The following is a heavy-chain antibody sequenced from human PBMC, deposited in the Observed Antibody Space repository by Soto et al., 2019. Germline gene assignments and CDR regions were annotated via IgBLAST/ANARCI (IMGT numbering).Heavy chain of an antibody. D-gene: IGHD2-2*01. J-gene: IGHJ6*02. CDR3: GRGAGTSKIYAMGMDV. V-gene: IGHV1-3*01. CDR2: INGDSGKP. CDR1: AFNLRSYS. Sequence: QAQLVQSGPEVQKPGASMKVSCKASAFNLRSYSIHWVRQAPGQRLEWMGQINGDSGKPRYSHRFEGRVTFKRDTDASTATLELHSRRPEDTAVYYCGRGAGTSKIYAMGMDVWGQGTAVSVSS.